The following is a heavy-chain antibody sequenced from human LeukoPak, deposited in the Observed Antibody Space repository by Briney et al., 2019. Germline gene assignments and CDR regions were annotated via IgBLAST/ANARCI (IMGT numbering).Heavy chain of an antibody. V-gene: IGHV3-7*04. Sequence: PGGSLRLSCAASGFTFSSYWMSWVRQAPGKGLEWVANIKQDGSEKYYVDSVKGRFTISRDNAKNSLSLQMNSLRAEDTAVYYCVRYNADNSGNYYFDYWGQGTLVTVSS. CDR1: GFTFSSYW. D-gene: IGHD6-19*01. J-gene: IGHJ4*02. CDR2: IKQDGSEK. CDR3: VRYNADNSGNYYFDY.